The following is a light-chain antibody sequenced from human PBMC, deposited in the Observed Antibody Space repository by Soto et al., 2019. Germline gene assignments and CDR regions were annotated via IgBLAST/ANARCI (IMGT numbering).Light chain of an antibody. CDR2: WAS. Sequence: DIVMTQSPDSLAVSLGERATINCKSSQSVLYSSNNKNYLAWYQQKPGQPPKLLIYWASTRESGVPDRFSGSGYGTDFTLTSSSLQAEDVAVYYCQQYYSTWTFGQGTKVEIK. V-gene: IGKV4-1*01. CDR3: QQYYSTWT. J-gene: IGKJ1*01. CDR1: QSVLYSSNNKNY.